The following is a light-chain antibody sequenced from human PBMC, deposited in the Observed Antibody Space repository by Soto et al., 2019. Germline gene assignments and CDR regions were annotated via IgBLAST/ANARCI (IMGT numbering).Light chain of an antibody. Sequence: QSALTQPRSVPGSPGQSVTISCTGTSSDVGGYNYVSWYQQHPGKAPKLMIYDVSKRPSGVPDRFSGSKSGNTASLTSSGLQAEDEADYYCCSYAGSYTFVFGGGTQLTVL. CDR2: DVS. J-gene: IGLJ2*01. CDR1: SSDVGGYNY. CDR3: CSYAGSYTFV. V-gene: IGLV2-11*01.